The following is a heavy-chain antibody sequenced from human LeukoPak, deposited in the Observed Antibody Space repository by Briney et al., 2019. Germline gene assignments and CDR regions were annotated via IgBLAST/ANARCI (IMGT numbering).Heavy chain of an antibody. CDR2: ISYDGSNK. Sequence: GGSLRLSCAASGFTFSSYAMHWVRQAPGKGLEWVAVISYDGSNKYYADSVKGRFTISRDNSKNTLYLQMNSLRAEDTAVYYCAKSKPSDSPDAFDIWGQGTMVTVSS. CDR1: GFTFSSYA. J-gene: IGHJ3*02. V-gene: IGHV3-30*18. D-gene: IGHD2-21*02. CDR3: AKSKPSDSPDAFDI.